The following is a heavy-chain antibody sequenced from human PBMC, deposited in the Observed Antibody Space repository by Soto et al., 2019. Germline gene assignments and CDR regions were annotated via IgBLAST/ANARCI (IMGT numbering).Heavy chain of an antibody. CDR1: GDSVSSNSAA. D-gene: IGHD2-8*01. CDR3: ARKSLRRGYCTNGVCFGNYYYYGMDV. V-gene: IGHV6-1*01. Sequence: PSQTLSLTCAISGDSVSSNSAAWNWIRQSPSRGLEWLGRTYYRSKWYNDYAVSVKSRITINPDTSKNQFSLQLNSVTPEDTAVYYCARKSLRRGYCTNGVCFGNYYYYGMDVWGQGTTVTV. J-gene: IGHJ6*02. CDR2: TYYRSKWYN.